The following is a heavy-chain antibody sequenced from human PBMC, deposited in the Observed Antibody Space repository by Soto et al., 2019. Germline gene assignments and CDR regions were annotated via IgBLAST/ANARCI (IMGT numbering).Heavy chain of an antibody. J-gene: IGHJ4*02. CDR1: GYTFTSYG. CDR3: ARDARYSTGYYLH. D-gene: IGHD6-19*01. V-gene: IGHV1-18*01. CDR2: ISADNGNT. Sequence: QVQLVQSGAEVKKPGASVKVSCKASGYTFTSYGISWVRQAPGQGPEWMGWISADNGNTNYAQRLQDRVTISTDTSTSTAYRELRSLRSDDTAVYYCARDARYSTGYYLHWGQGTLVTVSS.